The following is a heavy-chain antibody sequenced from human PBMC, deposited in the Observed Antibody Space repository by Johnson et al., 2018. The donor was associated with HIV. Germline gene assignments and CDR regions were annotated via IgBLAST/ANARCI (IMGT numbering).Heavy chain of an antibody. Sequence: QVQLVESGGGVVQPGRSLRLSCEASGFTFSSYPMHWVRQAPGKGLEWVAVISYDGSNKYYADSVKGRFTIARDNSKNTLYLQMNSLRAEDTAVYYCAKGGANDAFDIWGQGTMVTVSS. CDR1: GFTFSSYP. V-gene: IGHV3-30*04. J-gene: IGHJ3*02. D-gene: IGHD3-16*01. CDR2: ISYDGSNK. CDR3: AKGGANDAFDI.